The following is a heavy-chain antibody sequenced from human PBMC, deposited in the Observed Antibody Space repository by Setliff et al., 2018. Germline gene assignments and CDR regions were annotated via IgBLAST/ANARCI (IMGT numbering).Heavy chain of an antibody. Sequence: PGGSLRLSCAASGFTLSSYAMSWVRQAPGKGLEWVSGISGSGGRTYYADSVKGRFTISRDNSKNTLYLQMSSLRAEDTAVYYCAKRGPYCSGGTCHYYFDYWGQGTLVTVSS. D-gene: IGHD2-15*01. CDR1: GFTLSSYA. J-gene: IGHJ4*02. CDR2: ISGSGGRT. V-gene: IGHV3-23*01. CDR3: AKRGPYCSGGTCHYYFDY.